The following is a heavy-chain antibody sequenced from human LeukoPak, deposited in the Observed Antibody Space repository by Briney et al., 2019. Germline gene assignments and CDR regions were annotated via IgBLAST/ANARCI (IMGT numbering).Heavy chain of an antibody. CDR3: ARAASIWFGELLGYFDY. CDR1: GFTFSSYS. V-gene: IGHV3-21*01. D-gene: IGHD3-10*01. J-gene: IGHJ4*02. CDR2: ISSSSSYI. Sequence: GGSLRLSCAASGFTFSSYSMNWVRQAPGKGLEWVSSISSSSSYIYYADSVKGRFTISRDNAKNSLYLQMNSLRAEDTAVHYCARAASIWFGELLGYFDYWGQGTLVTVSS.